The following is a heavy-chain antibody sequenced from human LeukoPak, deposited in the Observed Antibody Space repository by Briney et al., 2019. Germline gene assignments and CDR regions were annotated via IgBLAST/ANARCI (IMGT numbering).Heavy chain of an antibody. CDR2: TYYRSKWSN. D-gene: IGHD3-10*01. CDR3: ARNPLSVTGENWFDP. V-gene: IGHV6-1*01. Sequence: SQTLSLTCAISGDSVSSNSAAWNWIRQSPSRGLEWLGRTYYRSKWSNDYAVSVKNRITITASSPKNQFYLQLNSVTPDDTAVYYCARNPLSVTGENWFDPWGQGTLVTVSS. J-gene: IGHJ5*02. CDR1: GDSVSSNSAA.